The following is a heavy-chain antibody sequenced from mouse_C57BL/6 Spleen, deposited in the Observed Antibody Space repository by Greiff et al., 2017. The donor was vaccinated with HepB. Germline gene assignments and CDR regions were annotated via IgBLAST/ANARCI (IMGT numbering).Heavy chain of an antibody. J-gene: IGHJ2*01. Sequence: EVQLQQSGPELVKPGASVKISCKASGYTFTDYYMNWVKQSHGKSLEWIGDINPNNGGTSYNQKFKGKATLTVDKSSSTAYMELRSLTSEDSAVYYCARGDRYYFDYWGQGTTLTVSS. CDR3: ARGDRYYFDY. V-gene: IGHV1-26*01. D-gene: IGHD3-2*01. CDR1: GYTFTDYY. CDR2: INPNNGGT.